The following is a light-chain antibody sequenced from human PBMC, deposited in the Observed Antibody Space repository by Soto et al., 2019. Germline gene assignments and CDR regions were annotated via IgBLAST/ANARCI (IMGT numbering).Light chain of an antibody. J-gene: IGKJ1*01. CDR3: QQYFDYYRT. V-gene: IGKV1-5*03. CDR2: KSS. CDR1: QIIYSW. Sequence: DIQMTQSPSTLSASVGDSVTITCRASQIIYSWLAWYQQKPGNAPKLLIYKSSTVERGVPSRFSGSGSETEFTLTINSLQPDDFATYYCQQYFDYYRTFGQGTKVEIK.